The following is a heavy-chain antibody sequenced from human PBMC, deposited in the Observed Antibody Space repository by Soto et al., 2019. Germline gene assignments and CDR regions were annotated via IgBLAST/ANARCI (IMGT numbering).Heavy chain of an antibody. D-gene: IGHD3-3*01. CDR3: ARHFWSGYSSVGYYYMDV. CDR1: GGSISSSSYY. CDR2: IYYSGST. V-gene: IGHV4-39*01. Sequence: PSETLSLTCTVSGGSISSSSYYWGWIRQPPGKGLEWIGSIYYSGSTYYNPSLKSRVTISVDTSKNQFSLKLSSVTAADTAVYYCARHFWSGYSSVGYYYMDVWGKGTTVTVSS. J-gene: IGHJ6*03.